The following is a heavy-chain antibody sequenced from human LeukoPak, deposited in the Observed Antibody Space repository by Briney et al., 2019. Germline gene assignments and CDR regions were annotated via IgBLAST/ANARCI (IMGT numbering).Heavy chain of an antibody. Sequence: AGGSLRLSCAASGFTFSNYWMTWVRQAPGKGLEWVANIKEDGSVKYYVDSVEGRFTISRDNAKNSLYLQMNSLRAEDTAVYYCARGSGWCDYWGQGTLVTVSS. J-gene: IGHJ4*02. CDR2: IKEDGSVK. D-gene: IGHD6-19*01. CDR3: ARGSGWCDY. V-gene: IGHV3-7*03. CDR1: GFTFSNYW.